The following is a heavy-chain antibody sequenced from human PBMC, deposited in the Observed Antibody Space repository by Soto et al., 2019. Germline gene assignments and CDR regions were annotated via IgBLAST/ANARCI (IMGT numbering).Heavy chain of an antibody. J-gene: IGHJ4*02. V-gene: IGHV1-2*02. Sequence: QVQLVQSGAEVKKPGASVKVSCKASGYTFTDYYIHWVRQAPGQGLECLGWINPTSGGTNYAQKFQGRVTMTRDTSISTAYMELSRMRFDDTAVYFCATLGAAAFDHWGQGTLVTVPS. CDR2: INPTSGGT. CDR3: ATLGAAAFDH. D-gene: IGHD3-16*01. CDR1: GYTFTDYY.